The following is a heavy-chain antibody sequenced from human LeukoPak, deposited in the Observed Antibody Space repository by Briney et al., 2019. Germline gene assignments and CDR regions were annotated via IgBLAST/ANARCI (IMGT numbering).Heavy chain of an antibody. CDR1: GFTVSSNY. J-gene: IGHJ4*02. CDR3: AREFQDYYGSGSYFDY. Sequence: GGSLRLSCAASGFTVSSNYMSWVRQAPGKGLEWVSVIYSGGSTYYADSVKGRFTISRDNSKNTLYLQMNSLRAEDTAVYYRAREFQDYYGSGSYFDYWGQGTLVTVSS. CDR2: IYSGGST. V-gene: IGHV3-53*01. D-gene: IGHD3-10*01.